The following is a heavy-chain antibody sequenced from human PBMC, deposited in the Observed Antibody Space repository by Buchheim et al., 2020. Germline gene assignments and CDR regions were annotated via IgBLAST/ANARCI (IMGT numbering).Heavy chain of an antibody. CDR2: IYYSGTT. J-gene: IGHJ3*02. CDR3: ARDSYDSSGLDAFDI. D-gene: IGHD3-22*01. CDR1: GGSVSSSYYY. Sequence: QVQLQESGPALVKPSQTLSLTCTVSGGSVSSSYYYWSWIRQHPGKGLEWIGYIYYSGTTYFNPSLESRVTISVDTSKNQFSLNLSSVTAADTAVYYCARDSYDSSGLDAFDIWGQGT. V-gene: IGHV4-31*03.